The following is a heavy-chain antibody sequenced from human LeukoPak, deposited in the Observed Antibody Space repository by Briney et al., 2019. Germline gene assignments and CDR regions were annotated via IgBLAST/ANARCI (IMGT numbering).Heavy chain of an antibody. CDR2: IIPNLGMA. V-gene: IGHV1-69*04. D-gene: IGHD2-2*01. J-gene: IGHJ4*02. CDR1: GYTFTSYG. Sequence: ASVKVSCKASGYTFTSYGISWVRQAPGQGLERMGRIIPNLGMALYAQKFKGRVTITADKSPSTAYMELSSLTSEDTAVYFCARDLVCTMNCKDSWGQGTLVTV. CDR3: ARDLVCTMNCKDS.